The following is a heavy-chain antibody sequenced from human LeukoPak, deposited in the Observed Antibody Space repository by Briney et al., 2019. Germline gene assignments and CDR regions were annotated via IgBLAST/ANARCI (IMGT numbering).Heavy chain of an antibody. V-gene: IGHV1-69*04. Sequence: APVTVSCKASGGTFSSYAISWVRQAPGQGLEWMGRIIPILGIANYAQKFQGRVTITADKSTSTAYMELSSLRSEDTAVYYCARVPNTYYYDSSGYNSQYFQHWGQGTLVTVSS. J-gene: IGHJ1*01. D-gene: IGHD3-22*01. CDR2: IIPILGIA. CDR3: ARVPNTYYYDSSGYNSQYFQH. CDR1: GGTFSSYA.